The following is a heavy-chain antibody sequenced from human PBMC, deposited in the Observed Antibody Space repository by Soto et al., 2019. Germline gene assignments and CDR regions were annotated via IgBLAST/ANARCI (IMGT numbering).Heavy chain of an antibody. CDR3: AKGVVVAAAQA. J-gene: IGHJ5*02. V-gene: IGHV4-34*01. D-gene: IGHD2-15*01. Sequence: SETLSLTCAVYGGSFSGYYWSWIRQPPGKGLEWIGEINHSGSTNYNPSLKSRVTISVDTSKNQFSLKLSSVTAADTAVYYCAKGVVVAAAQAWGQGTLVTVSS. CDR1: GGSFSGYY. CDR2: INHSGST.